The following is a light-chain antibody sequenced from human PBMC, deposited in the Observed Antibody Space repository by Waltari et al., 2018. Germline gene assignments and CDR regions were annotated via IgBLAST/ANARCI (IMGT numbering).Light chain of an antibody. CDR2: DVT. CDR3: SSYMDTTTLEL. V-gene: IGLV2-14*03. CDR1: GSDVGSYNY. J-gene: IGLJ2*01. Sequence: QSALTQPASVSGSPGQSITISCTGTGSDVGSYNYVSWYQQHPGKAPKLIIYDVTNRPSGVSNRFSGSKSCNTASLTISGLQAEDEADYYCSSYMDTTTLELFGGGTSLTVL.